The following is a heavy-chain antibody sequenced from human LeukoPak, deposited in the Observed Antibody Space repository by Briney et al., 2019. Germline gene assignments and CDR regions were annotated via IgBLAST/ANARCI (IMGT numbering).Heavy chain of an antibody. J-gene: IGHJ4*02. CDR3: AKTLGGIVGYLEY. Sequence: PGRSLRLSCAASGFTFSNYGMHWVRQAPGKGLEWVALISYDGSNKYFADSVKGRFTISRDNSKNTVYLHMNGLRAEDTATFYCAKTLGGIVGYLEYWGQGTLVTVSS. CDR2: ISYDGSNK. CDR1: GFTFSNYG. D-gene: IGHD1-26*01. V-gene: IGHV3-30*18.